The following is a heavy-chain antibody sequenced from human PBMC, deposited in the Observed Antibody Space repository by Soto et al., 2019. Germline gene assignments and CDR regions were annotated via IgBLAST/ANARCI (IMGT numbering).Heavy chain of an antibody. J-gene: IGHJ5*02. CDR2: INHSGST. Sequence: SETLSLTCAVYGGSFSGYYWSWIRQPPGKGLEWIGEINHSGSTNYNPSLKSRVTISVDTSKNQFSLKLSSVTAADTDVYYCERDMEVDGNNWFDTWGQGTLVTVSS. V-gene: IGHV4-34*01. CDR3: ERDMEVDGNNWFDT. D-gene: IGHD6-19*01. CDR1: GGSFSGYY.